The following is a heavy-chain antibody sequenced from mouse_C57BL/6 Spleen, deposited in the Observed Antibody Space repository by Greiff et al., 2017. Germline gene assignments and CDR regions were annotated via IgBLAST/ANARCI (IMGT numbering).Heavy chain of an antibody. CDR3: ARDYYGRGYFDY. CDR2: IYPRSGNT. CDR1: GYTFTSYG. D-gene: IGHD1-1*01. Sequence: QVQLQQSGAELARPGASVKLSCKASGYTFTSYGISWVKQRTGQGLEWIGEIYPRSGNTYYNEKFKGKATLTADKSSSKAYMELRSLTSEDSAVYFCARDYYGRGYFDYWGQGTTLTVSS. V-gene: IGHV1-81*01. J-gene: IGHJ2*01.